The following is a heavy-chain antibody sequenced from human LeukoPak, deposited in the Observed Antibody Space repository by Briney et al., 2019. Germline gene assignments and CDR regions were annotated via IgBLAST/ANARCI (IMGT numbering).Heavy chain of an antibody. CDR1: GFSFTNVW. Sequence: KHLRCPRLSCAASGFSFTNVWISWGRQAPRQGLGWGGRIKSKTDGGTTAYAASVKGRFTISRDDSKNTLYLQMNSLKSEDTAVYYCTTHIAAAGHSDYWGQGTLVTVSS. J-gene: IGHJ4*02. CDR3: TTHIAAAGHSDY. CDR2: IKSKTDGGTT. V-gene: IGHV3-15*01. D-gene: IGHD6-13*01.